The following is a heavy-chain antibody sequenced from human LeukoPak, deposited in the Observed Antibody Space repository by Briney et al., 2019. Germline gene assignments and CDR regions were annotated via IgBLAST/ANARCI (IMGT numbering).Heavy chain of an antibody. J-gene: IGHJ5*02. V-gene: IGHV3-33*01. Sequence: GRSLRLSCAASGFTFSSYGMHWVRQAPGKGLERVAVIWYDGSNKYYADSVKGRFTISRNNSKNTLYLQMNSLRAEDTAVYYCARENSGWFDPWGQGTLVTVSS. D-gene: IGHD4-23*01. CDR2: IWYDGSNK. CDR1: GFTFSSYG. CDR3: ARENSGWFDP.